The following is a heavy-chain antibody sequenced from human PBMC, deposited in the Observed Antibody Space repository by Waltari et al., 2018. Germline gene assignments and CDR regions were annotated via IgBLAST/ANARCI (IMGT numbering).Heavy chain of an antibody. CDR3: ARATRLMTTFGGVTTFDP. CDR2: IYYTGST. Sequence: QMQLQESGPGLVKPPETLSLTCSVSVDASSSRPYYRAWIRQPPGKGLEWIGNIYYTGSTYYNPSLKSRVAMSVDTSKNQFSLTLNSVTATDAAVYFCARATRLMTTFGGVTTFDPWGQGALVTVSS. V-gene: IGHV4-39*01. J-gene: IGHJ5*02. CDR1: VDASSSRPYY. D-gene: IGHD3-16*01.